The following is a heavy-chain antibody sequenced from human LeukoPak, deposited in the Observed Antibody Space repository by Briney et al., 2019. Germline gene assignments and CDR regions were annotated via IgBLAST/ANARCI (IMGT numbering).Heavy chain of an antibody. D-gene: IGHD6-13*01. CDR2: TRNKPNSYTT. J-gene: IGHJ4*02. V-gene: IGHV3-72*01. CDR3: ATHAGMAAAGRVFDY. CDR1: GLTFSDHY. Sequence: GGSLRLSCAASGLTFSDHYMECVRQAPGKGLEWIGRTRNKPNSYTTEYAASVKGRFTISRDDSRNSLYLQMNSLKTEDTAVYYCATHAGMAAAGRVFDYWGRGTLVTVSS.